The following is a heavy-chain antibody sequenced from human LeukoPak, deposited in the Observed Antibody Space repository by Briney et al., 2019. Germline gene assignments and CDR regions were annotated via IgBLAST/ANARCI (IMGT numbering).Heavy chain of an antibody. V-gene: IGHV3-7*01. CDR1: GFTFSSYG. D-gene: IGHD3-3*01. CDR3: TRDRSDFSFLYYYYYMDV. J-gene: IGHJ6*03. CDR2: IKQDGSEK. Sequence: PGGSLRLSCAASGFTFSSYGMHWVRQAPGKGLECVANIKQDGSEKYYVDSVKGRFTISRDNAKNSLYLQMNSLRVEDTAVYYCTRDRSDFSFLYYYYYMDVWDKGTTVTVSS.